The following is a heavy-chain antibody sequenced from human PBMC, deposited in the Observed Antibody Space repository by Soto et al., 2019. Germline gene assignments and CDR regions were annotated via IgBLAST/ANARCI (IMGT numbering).Heavy chain of an antibody. Sequence: QVQLQESGPGLVKPSQTLSLTCTVSGGSISSGGYYWSWIRQHPGKGLEWIGYIYYSGSTYYNPSLTSRVTISVATSKNQFSLKLSSVTAADTAVYYCARVRGRTMVRGEVWFDPWGQGTLVTVSS. D-gene: IGHD3-10*01. CDR3: ARVRGRTMVRGEVWFDP. J-gene: IGHJ5*02. CDR1: GGSISSGGYY. CDR2: IYYSGST. V-gene: IGHV4-31*03.